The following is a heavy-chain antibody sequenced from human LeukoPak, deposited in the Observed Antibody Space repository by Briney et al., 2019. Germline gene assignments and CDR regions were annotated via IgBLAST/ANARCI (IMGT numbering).Heavy chain of an antibody. V-gene: IGHV3-30*03. CDR3: ARDISPVVRTSPMCY. Sequence: GTSLRLSCAASGCTFTSYGMHWVRLSPGKGLEWVALITYDGYYKYYSDSVKGRFTISSDTSKNTLYLQMNSLRAEDTAVYYCARDISPVVRTSPMCYWGQGTLVTVSS. J-gene: IGHJ4*02. CDR1: GCTFTSYG. D-gene: IGHD3-10*01. CDR2: ITYDGYYK.